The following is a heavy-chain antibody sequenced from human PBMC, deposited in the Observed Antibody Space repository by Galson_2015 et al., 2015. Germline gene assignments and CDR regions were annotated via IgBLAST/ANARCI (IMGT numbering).Heavy chain of an antibody. CDR2: IDSIISYV. CDR3: ARDGGIPADY. CDR1: GLTFSTYS. V-gene: IGHV3-21*01. J-gene: IGHJ4*02. Sequence: SLRLSCAASGLTFSTYSMNWVRQAPGKGLEWVSFIDSIISYVYYADSVKGRFTISRDNAKNSLYLQMNSLRAEDTAVYFCARDGGIPADYWGQGTLVTVSS. D-gene: IGHD3-3*01.